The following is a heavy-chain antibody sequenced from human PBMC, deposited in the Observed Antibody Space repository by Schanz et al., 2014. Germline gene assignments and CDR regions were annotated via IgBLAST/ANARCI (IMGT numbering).Heavy chain of an antibody. V-gene: IGHV3-7*01. J-gene: IGHJ4*02. CDR1: GFTFSAYW. Sequence: VQLEESGGGLVTPGGSLRLSCAASGFTFSAYWMAWVRQAPGKGLEWVAAINQAASVQYYVDSVKGRFTISRDDAKNSHYLQMNSLRVEDTAVFYCVKIGYTHWSLDDWGQGILVTVSS. D-gene: IGHD6-13*01. CDR3: VKIGYTHWSLDD. CDR2: INQAASVQ.